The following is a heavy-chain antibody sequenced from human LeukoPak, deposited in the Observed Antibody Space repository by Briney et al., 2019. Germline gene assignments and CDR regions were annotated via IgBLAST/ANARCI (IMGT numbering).Heavy chain of an antibody. Sequence: PSETLSLTCTVSGGSISSYFWTWIRQPAGRGLEWIGRIYTSGTINYNPSLKSRVTISVDKSKNQFYLKLSSVTAADTAVYYCATVSRAGAFDIWGQGTMVTVSS. CDR3: ATVSRAGAFDI. CDR1: GGSISSYF. J-gene: IGHJ3*02. D-gene: IGHD3-16*02. CDR2: IYTSGTI. V-gene: IGHV4-4*07.